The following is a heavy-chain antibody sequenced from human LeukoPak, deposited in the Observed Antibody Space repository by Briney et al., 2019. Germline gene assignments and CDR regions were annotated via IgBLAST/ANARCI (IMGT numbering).Heavy chain of an antibody. CDR2: IRHDGREK. CDR1: GFIFSSYW. V-gene: IGHV3-7*04. CDR3: AWGMDV. Sequence: GGSLRLSCAASGFIFSSYWMTWVHQAPGKAPEWVANIRHDGREKYYVGSVKGRFIISRDNAKNSLYLQMNSLRVEDTAIYYCAWGMDVWGQGTTVTVSS. J-gene: IGHJ6*02.